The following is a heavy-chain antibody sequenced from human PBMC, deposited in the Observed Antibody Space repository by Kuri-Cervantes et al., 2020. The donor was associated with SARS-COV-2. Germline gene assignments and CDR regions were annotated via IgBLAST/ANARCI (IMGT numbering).Heavy chain of an antibody. Sequence: SVNVSCKASGGTFSSYDISWVRQAPGQGLEWMGGIIPNFGTANYAQKFKGRVTITADKPTSTAYMELSSLRSEDTAVYYCARGGLGEMATIYLWGQGTLVTVSS. CDR3: ARGGLGEMATIYL. D-gene: IGHD5-24*01. V-gene: IGHV1-69*06. CDR2: IIPNFGTA. CDR1: GGTFSSYD. J-gene: IGHJ4*02.